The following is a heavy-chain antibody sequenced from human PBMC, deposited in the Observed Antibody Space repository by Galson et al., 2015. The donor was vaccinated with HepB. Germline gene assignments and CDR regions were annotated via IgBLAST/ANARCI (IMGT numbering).Heavy chain of an antibody. CDR1: GGSISSSSYY. CDR2: IYYSGST. J-gene: IGHJ3*02. V-gene: IGHV4-39*01. CDR3: ARHNSEGLGVGLTRGWVAFDI. Sequence: SETLSLTCTVSGGSISSSSYYWGWIRQPPGKGLEWIGSIYYSGSTYYNPSLKSRVTISVDTSKNQFSLKLSSVTAADTAVYYCARHNSEGLGVGLTRGWVAFDIWGQGTMVTVSS. D-gene: IGHD6-19*01.